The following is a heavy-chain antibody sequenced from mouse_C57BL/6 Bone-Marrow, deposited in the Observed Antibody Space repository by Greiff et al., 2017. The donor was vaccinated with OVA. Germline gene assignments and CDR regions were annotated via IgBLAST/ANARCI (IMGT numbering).Heavy chain of an antibody. CDR2: ISDGGSYT. Sequence: DVQLVESGGGLVKPGGSLKLSCAASGFPFSSYAMSWVRQTPEQRLEWVATISDGGSYTYYPDNVKGRFTISRDNAKNNLYLQMSHLKSEDTAMYYCAREANWEYYFDYWGQGTTLTVSS. J-gene: IGHJ2*01. CDR3: AREANWEYYFDY. D-gene: IGHD4-1*01. CDR1: GFPFSSYA. V-gene: IGHV5-4*01.